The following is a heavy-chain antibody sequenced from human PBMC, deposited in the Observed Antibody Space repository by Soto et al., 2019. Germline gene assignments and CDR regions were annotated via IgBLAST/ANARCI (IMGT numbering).Heavy chain of an antibody. CDR3: GGVGGGMVRGVITYYFDY. CDR1: GGSISSGGYY. J-gene: IGHJ4*02. Sequence: SETLSLTCTVSGGSISSGGYYWSWIRQHPGKGLEWIGYIYYSGSTYYNPSLKSRVTISVDTSKNQFSLKLSSVTAADTAVYYWGGVGGGMVRGVITYYFDYWGQGTLVTVSS. CDR2: IYYSGST. D-gene: IGHD3-10*01. V-gene: IGHV4-31*03.